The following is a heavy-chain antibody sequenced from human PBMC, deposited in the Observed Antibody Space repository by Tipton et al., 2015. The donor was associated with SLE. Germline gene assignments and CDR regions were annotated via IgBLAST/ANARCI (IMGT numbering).Heavy chain of an antibody. V-gene: IGHV4-38-2*01. CDR1: GHSISSGFY. CDR2: VYSGGNT. J-gene: IGHJ4*01. CDR3: AIPTVGATGGFDS. D-gene: IGHD1-26*01. Sequence: TLSLTCSVSGHSISSGFYWAWIRQPPGKGLEWIGTVYSGGNTYHIPSLKTRVTISVDTSRNQFSLKLTSVTAADTAVYYCAIPTVGATGGFDSWGHGTLVIVSS.